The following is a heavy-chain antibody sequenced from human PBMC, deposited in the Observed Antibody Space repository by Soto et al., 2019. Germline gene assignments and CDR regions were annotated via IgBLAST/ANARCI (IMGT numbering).Heavy chain of an antibody. CDR2: IYYSGST. D-gene: IGHD3-22*01. CDR3: ARARENYDSSGYCFDY. CDR1: GGSISSGGYY. V-gene: IGHV4-31*03. J-gene: IGHJ4*02. Sequence: SETLSLTCTVSGGSISSGGYYWSWIRQHPGKGLEWIGYIYYSGSTYYNPSLKSRVTISVDTSKNQFPLKLSSVTAADTAVYYCARARENYDSSGYCFDYWGQGTLVTVSS.